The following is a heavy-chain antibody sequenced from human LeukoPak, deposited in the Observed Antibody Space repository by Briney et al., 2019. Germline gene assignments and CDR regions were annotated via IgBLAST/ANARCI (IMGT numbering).Heavy chain of an antibody. J-gene: IGHJ4*02. D-gene: IGHD6-6*01. V-gene: IGHV1-2*02. Sequence: ASVKVSCKASGYTFTGYYMHWVRQAPGQGLEWMGWINPNSGGTNYAQKFQGRVTMTRDTSISTAYMELSRLRSDDTAVHYCARSIAARPHFDYWGQGTLVTVSS. CDR2: INPNSGGT. CDR3: ARSIAARPHFDY. CDR1: GYTFTGYY.